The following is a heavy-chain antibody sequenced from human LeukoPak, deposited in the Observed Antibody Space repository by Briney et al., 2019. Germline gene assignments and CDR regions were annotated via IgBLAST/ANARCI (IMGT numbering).Heavy chain of an antibody. V-gene: IGHV4-59*01. CDR2: IYYSGST. D-gene: IGHD6-13*01. Sequence: SETLSLTCTVSGGSISSYYWSWIRQPPGKGLEWIGYIYYSGSTNYNPSLKSRVTISVDTSKSQFSLKLSSVTAADTAVYYCARDSAAGTDYWGQGTLVTVSS. CDR1: GGSISSYY. J-gene: IGHJ4*02. CDR3: ARDSAAGTDY.